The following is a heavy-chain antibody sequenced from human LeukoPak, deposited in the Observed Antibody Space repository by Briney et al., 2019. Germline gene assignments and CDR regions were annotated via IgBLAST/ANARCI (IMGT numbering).Heavy chain of an antibody. V-gene: IGHV3-7*01. CDR1: GFTFSSYW. CDR3: ARGFYYDSSSMDV. CDR2: IKQDGSEK. D-gene: IGHD3-22*01. J-gene: IGHJ6*02. Sequence: PGGSLRLSCAASGFTFSSYWMSWVRQAPGKGLEWVANIKQDGSEKYYVDSVKGRFTISRDNAKNSLYLQMNSLRAEDTAVYYCARGFYYDSSSMDVWGQGTTVTVSS.